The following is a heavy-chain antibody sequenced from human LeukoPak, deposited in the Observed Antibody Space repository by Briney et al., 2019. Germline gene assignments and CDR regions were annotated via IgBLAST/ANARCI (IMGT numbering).Heavy chain of an antibody. CDR3: ARELSSWYFDY. J-gene: IGHJ4*02. Sequence: SETLSLTCAVSGGSFSGYYWSWIRQPPGKGLEWIGEINHSGSTNYNPSLKSRVTISVDTSKNQFSLKLSSVTAADTAVYYCARELSSWYFDYWGQGTLVTVSS. CDR1: GGSFSGYY. V-gene: IGHV4-34*01. CDR2: INHSGST. D-gene: IGHD6-13*01.